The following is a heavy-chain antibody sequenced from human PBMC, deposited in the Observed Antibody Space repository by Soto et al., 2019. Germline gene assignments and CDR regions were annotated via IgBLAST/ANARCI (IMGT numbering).Heavy chain of an antibody. CDR2: ISSSSSPI. V-gene: IGHV3-48*01. CDR3: ARDLAAAGTGPYS. D-gene: IGHD6-13*01. CDR1: GFTFSSYS. Sequence: EVQLVESGGGLVQPGGSLRLSCAASGFTFSSYSMNWVRQAPGKGLEWVSYISSSSSPIYYADSVKGRFTISRDNTKNSLYLQMNSLRAEDTAVYYCARDLAAAGTGPYSWGQGTLVTVSS. J-gene: IGHJ4*02.